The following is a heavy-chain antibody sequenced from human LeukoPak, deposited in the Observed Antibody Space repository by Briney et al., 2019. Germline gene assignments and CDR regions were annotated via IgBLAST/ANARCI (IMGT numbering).Heavy chain of an antibody. CDR1: GGTFSSYA. CDR2: INPDSGGT. Sequence: GASVKVSCKASGGTFSSYAISWVRQAPGQGLKWVGWINPDSGGTRYAQNFQGRVTMTRDTSIRTAYMELSRLTSDDTAIYYCAKDLGGGSYQPSDYWGQGTLVTVSS. CDR3: AKDLGGGSYQPSDY. D-gene: IGHD1-26*01. J-gene: IGHJ4*02. V-gene: IGHV1-2*02.